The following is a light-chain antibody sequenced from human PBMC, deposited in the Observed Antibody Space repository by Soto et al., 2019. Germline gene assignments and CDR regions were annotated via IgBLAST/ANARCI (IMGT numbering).Light chain of an antibody. CDR1: SGHSSYT. J-gene: IGLJ2*01. CDR3: QTWGTGFRV. Sequence: QAVVTQSPSASASLGASVKLTCTLSSGHSSYTIAWRQQQPEKGPRYLMKLNSDGSHSKGDGIPDRFSGSSSGAERYLTISSLQSEDEADYYCQTWGTGFRVFGGGTKLTV. V-gene: IGLV4-69*01. CDR2: LNSDGSH.